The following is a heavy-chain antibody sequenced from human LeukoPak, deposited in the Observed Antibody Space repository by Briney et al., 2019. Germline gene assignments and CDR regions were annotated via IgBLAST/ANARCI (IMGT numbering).Heavy chain of an antibody. CDR2: ISYDGSNK. CDR1: GFTFSDYY. V-gene: IGHV3-30*18. J-gene: IGHJ4*02. Sequence: GGSLRLSCAASGFTFSDYYMSWIRQAPGKGLEWVAVISYDGSNKYYADSVKGRFTISRDNSKNTMYLQMNSLRAEDTAVYYCAKDRGGGPHYFDYWGQGTLVTVSS. D-gene: IGHD3-10*01. CDR3: AKDRGGGPHYFDY.